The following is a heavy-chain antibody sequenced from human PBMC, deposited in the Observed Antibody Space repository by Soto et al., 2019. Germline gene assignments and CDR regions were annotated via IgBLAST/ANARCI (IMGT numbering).Heavy chain of an antibody. CDR2: IYYSGST. CDR1: GGSISSYY. CDR3: ARRGDYGDYGLDY. V-gene: IGHV4-59*05. Sequence: SETLSLTCTVSGGSISSYYWSWIRQPPGKGLEWIGSIYYSGSTYYNPSLKSRVTISVDTSKNQFSLKLSSVTAADTAVYYCARRGDYGDYGLDYWGQGTLVTVSS. D-gene: IGHD4-17*01. J-gene: IGHJ4*02.